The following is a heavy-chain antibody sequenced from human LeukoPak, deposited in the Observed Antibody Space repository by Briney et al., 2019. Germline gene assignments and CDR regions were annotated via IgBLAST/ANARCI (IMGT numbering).Heavy chain of an antibody. J-gene: IGHJ4*02. CDR3: ARVYCIGTSCHPATH. V-gene: IGHV1-18*01. Sequence: ASVKVSCKASGYTFTTYGISWVRQAPGQGLEWMGWIRPYNGNTSYAQNLQGRVTMTTDTSTSTAYMELRRLRSEHTAVYYCARVYCIGTSCHPATHWGQGTLVTVSS. CDR1: GYTFTTYG. D-gene: IGHD2-15*01. CDR2: IRPYNGNT.